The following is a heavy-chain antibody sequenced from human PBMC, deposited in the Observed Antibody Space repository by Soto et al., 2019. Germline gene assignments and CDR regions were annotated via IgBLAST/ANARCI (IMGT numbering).Heavy chain of an antibody. CDR2: INPSGGST. J-gene: IGHJ5*02. CDR3: ATGPGGSRSGWFDP. V-gene: IGHV1-46*01. CDR1: GYPFTSYY. D-gene: IGHD6-13*01. Sequence: XAVKVSCKASGYPFTSYYMRWGRQSPGQGLEWMGIINPSGGSTSYAQKFQGRVTMTRDTSTSTVYMELSSLRSEDTAVYYCATGPGGSRSGWFDPCGQGTLVTVSS.